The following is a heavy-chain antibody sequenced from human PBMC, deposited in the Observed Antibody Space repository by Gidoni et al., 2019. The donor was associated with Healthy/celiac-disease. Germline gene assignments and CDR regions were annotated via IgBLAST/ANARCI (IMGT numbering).Heavy chain of an antibody. CDR3: AKDLNPHVLRYFDWLTH. CDR2: ISYDGSNK. D-gene: IGHD3-9*01. CDR1: FTFSSYG. V-gene: IGHV3-30*18. Sequence: QVQLVESGGGVVQPGFTFSSYGMHWVRQAPGKGLEWVAVISYDGSNKYYADSVKGRFTISRDNSKNTLYLQMNSLRAEDTAVYYCAKDLNPHVLRYFDWLTHWGQGTLVTVSS. J-gene: IGHJ4*02.